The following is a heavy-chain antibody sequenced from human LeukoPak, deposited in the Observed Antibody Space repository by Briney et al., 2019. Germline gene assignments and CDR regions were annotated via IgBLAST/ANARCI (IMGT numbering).Heavy chain of an antibody. CDR2: IGTAGDT. J-gene: IGHJ3*02. D-gene: IGHD3-22*01. Sequence: GGSLRLSCAASGFTFSSYDMHWVRQATGKGLEWVSAIGTAGDTYYPGSVKGRFTISRENAKNSSYLQMNSLRAGDTAVYYCARALRYDSSGPTDAFDIWGQGTMVTVSS. CDR3: ARALRYDSSGPTDAFDI. V-gene: IGHV3-13*01. CDR1: GFTFSSYD.